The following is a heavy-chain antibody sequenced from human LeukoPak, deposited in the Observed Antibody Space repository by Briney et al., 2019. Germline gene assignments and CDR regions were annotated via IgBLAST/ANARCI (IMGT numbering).Heavy chain of an antibody. Sequence: TGGSLRLSCAASGFTFSSYAMSWVRQAPGKGLEWVSAISGSGGSTYYADSVKGRFIISRDNSKNTLYLQMNSLRAEDTAVYYCAKDRGYSSSWGPQYYFDYWGQGTLVTVSS. J-gene: IGHJ4*02. V-gene: IGHV3-23*01. CDR1: GFTFSSYA. CDR3: AKDRGYSSSWGPQYYFDY. D-gene: IGHD6-13*01. CDR2: ISGSGGST.